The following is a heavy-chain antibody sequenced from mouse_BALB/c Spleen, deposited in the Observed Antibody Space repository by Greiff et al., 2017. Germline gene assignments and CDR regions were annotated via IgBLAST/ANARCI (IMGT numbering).Heavy chain of an antibody. D-gene: IGHD4-1*01. CDR1: RFTFTDYY. J-gene: IGHJ2*01. CDR3: ARGLGDY. CDR2: IRNKANGYTT. Sequence: EVKLVESGGGLVQPGGSLRLSCATSRFTFTDYYMSWVRQPPGKALEWLGFIRNKANGYTTEYSASVKGRFTISRDNSQSILYLQMNTLRAEDSATYYCARGLGDYWGQGTTLTVSS. V-gene: IGHV7-3*02.